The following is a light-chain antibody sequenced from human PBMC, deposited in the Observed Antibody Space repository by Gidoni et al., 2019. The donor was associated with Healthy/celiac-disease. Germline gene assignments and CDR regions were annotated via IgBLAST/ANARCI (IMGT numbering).Light chain of an antibody. CDR1: SSNIGNNY. J-gene: IGLJ2*01. V-gene: IGLV1-51*01. CDR2: DNN. CDR3: GTWDSSLSAGV. Sequence: ISCSGSSSNIGNNYVSWYQQLPGTAPKLLIYDNNKRPPGIPDRFSGSKSGTSATLGITGLQTGDEADYYCGTWDSSLSAGVFGGGTKLTVL.